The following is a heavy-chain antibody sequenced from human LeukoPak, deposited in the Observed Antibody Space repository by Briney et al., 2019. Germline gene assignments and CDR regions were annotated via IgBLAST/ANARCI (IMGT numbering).Heavy chain of an antibody. V-gene: IGHV4-59*01. CDR2: IYYSGST. Sequence: PSETLSLTCTVSGGSISSYYWSWIRQPPGKGLEWIGYIYYSGSTNYNPSLKSRVTISVDTSKNQFSLKLSSVTAADTAVYYCARVGDIVRGVSWGQGTLVTVSS. J-gene: IGHJ5*02. CDR1: GGSISSYY. CDR3: ARVGDIVRGVS. D-gene: IGHD3-10*01.